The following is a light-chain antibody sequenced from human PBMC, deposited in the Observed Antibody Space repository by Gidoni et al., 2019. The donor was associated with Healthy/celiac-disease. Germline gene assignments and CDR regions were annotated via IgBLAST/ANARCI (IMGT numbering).Light chain of an antibody. Sequence: EIVMTQSPATLSVSPGERATLSCRASQSVSSNLAWYQQKPGQAPRLLIYGASTRATGIPAMFSGSGSGTEFTLTISILQSKDFAVYYCQQYNNWPPYTFGQWTKLEIK. CDR1: QSVSSN. J-gene: IGKJ2*01. CDR3: QQYNNWPPYT. V-gene: IGKV3-15*01. CDR2: GAS.